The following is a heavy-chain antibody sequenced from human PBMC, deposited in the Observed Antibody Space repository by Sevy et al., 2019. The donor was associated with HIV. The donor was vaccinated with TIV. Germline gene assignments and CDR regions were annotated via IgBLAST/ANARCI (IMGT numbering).Heavy chain of an antibody. Sequence: SETLSLTCTVSGGSIRSGTYYWNWIRQPAGKRLEWIGRIYTTGSTDYNPSLKSRVTISVDTSKNQFSLTLSSVTAAEPAVYYCARSMVRGNTPHLDTFHYWGQGTLVTVSS. J-gene: IGHJ4*02. CDR2: IYTTGST. D-gene: IGHD3-10*01. CDR3: ARSMVRGNTPHLDTFHY. CDR1: GGSIRSGTYY. V-gene: IGHV4-61*02.